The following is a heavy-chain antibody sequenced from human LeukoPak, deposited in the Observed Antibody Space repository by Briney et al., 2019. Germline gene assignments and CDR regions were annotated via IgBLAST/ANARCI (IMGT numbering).Heavy chain of an antibody. J-gene: IGHJ4*02. CDR2: IYYSGST. D-gene: IGHD1-26*01. CDR1: GGSISSYY. V-gene: IGHV4-59*08. CDR3: ARHLGAERLDY. Sequence: SETPSLTCTVSGGSISSYYWSWIRQPPGKGLEWIGYIYYSGSTNYNPSLKSRVTISVDTSKNQLSLKLSSVTAADTAVYYCARHLGAERLDYWGQGTLVTVSS.